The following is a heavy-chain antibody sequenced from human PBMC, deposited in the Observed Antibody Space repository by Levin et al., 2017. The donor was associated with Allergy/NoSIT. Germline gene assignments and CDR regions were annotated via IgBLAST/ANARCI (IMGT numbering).Heavy chain of an antibody. J-gene: IGHJ5*02. CDR2: IKSKTDGGTT. Sequence: GESLKISCSASGFTFSNAWMSWVRQAPGKGLEWVGQIKSKTDGGTTQYAAPVKGRFTISRDDSKNTLYLQMNSLKTEDTAVYYCTADWGGGPWSWGQGALVTVSS. V-gene: IGHV3-15*01. CDR1: GFTFSNAW. CDR3: TADWGGGPWS. D-gene: IGHD3-16*01.